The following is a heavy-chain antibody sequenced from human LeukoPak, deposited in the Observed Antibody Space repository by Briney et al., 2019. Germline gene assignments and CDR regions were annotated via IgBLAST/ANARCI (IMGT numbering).Heavy chain of an antibody. CDR2: IYHSGST. Sequence: PSETLSLTCTVSGGSISSGGYYWSWIRQPPGKGLEWIGYIYHSGSTYYNPSLKSRVTISVDRSKNQFSLKLSSVTAADTAVYYCARGTYDYVWGSMAYYFDYWGQGTLVTVSS. V-gene: IGHV4-30-2*01. D-gene: IGHD3-16*01. CDR3: ARGTYDYVWGSMAYYFDY. J-gene: IGHJ4*02. CDR1: GGSISSGGYY.